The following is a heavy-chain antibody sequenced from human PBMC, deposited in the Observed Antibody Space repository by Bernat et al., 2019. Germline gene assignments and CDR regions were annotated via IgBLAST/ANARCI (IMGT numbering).Heavy chain of an antibody. Sequence: QVHLVESGGGVVQPGGSLRLSCAASGFIFSRYAIHWVRQAPGKGLEWVSYIWFDGANKYYADSVRGRFTISRDNSKNTLSLELESLRAEDTAVYYCARGDSQDNWNFVWGKGTTVTVSS. CDR2: IWFDGANK. D-gene: IGHD1-1*01. J-gene: IGHJ6*04. CDR3: ARGDSQDNWNFV. V-gene: IGHV3-33*01. CDR1: GFIFSRYA.